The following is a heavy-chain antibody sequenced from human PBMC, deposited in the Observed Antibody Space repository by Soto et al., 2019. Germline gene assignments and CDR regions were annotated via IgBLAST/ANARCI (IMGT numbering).Heavy chain of an antibody. V-gene: IGHV1-2*04. CDR2: INPNSGGT. J-gene: IGHJ6*02. CDR1: GYTFTGYY. Sequence: ASVKVSCKASGYTFTGYYMHWVRQAPGQGLEWMGWINPNSGGTNYAQKFQGWVTMTRDTSISTAYMELSRLRSDDTAVYYCARGHHEISYYYYYGMDVWGQGTTVTVSS. CDR3: ARGHHEISYYYYYGMDV.